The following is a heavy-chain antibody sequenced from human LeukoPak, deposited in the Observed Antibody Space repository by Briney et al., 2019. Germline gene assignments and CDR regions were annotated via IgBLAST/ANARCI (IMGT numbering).Heavy chain of an antibody. CDR3: ATGGVNWVPEDAFDI. V-gene: IGHV1-24*01. CDR2: FDPEDGET. D-gene: IGHD7-27*01. Sequence: ASVKVSCTVSGYTLTELSMHWVRQAPGKGLEWMGGFDPEDGETIYAQKFQGRVTMTEDTSTDTAYMELSSLRSEDTAVYYCATGGVNWVPEDAFDIWGQGTMVTVSS. CDR1: GYTLTELS. J-gene: IGHJ3*02.